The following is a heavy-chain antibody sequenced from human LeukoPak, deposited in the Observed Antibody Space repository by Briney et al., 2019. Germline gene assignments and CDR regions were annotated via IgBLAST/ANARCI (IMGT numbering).Heavy chain of an antibody. CDR1: GYTFTGYY. D-gene: IGHD7-27*01. CDR2: INPNSGGT. V-gene: IGHV1-2*02. CDR3: ARTRLTGDPYEAFDI. Sequence: ASVNVSCKASGYTFTGYYMHWVRQAPGQGLEWMGWINPNSGGTKYAQKFQGRVTMTRDTSITTAYIELTSLEFDDTAVYYCARTRLTGDPYEAFDIWGQGTMVTVSS. J-gene: IGHJ3*02.